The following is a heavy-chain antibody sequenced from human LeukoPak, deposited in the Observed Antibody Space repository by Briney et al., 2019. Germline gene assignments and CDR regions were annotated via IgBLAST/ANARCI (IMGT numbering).Heavy chain of an antibody. J-gene: IGHJ4*02. D-gene: IGHD3-22*01. V-gene: IGHV4-61*01. Sequence: PSETLSLTCTVSGGSVSSGSYYWSWIRQPPGKGLECIGHIYYSGSTNYNPSLKSRVTISVDTSKNQFSLKLSSVTAADTAVYYCARLKGLLLDYWGQGTLVTVSS. CDR2: IYYSGST. CDR1: GGSVSSGSYY. CDR3: ARLKGLLLDY.